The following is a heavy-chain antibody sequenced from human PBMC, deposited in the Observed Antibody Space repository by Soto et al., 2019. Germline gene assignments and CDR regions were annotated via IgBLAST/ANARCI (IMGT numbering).Heavy chain of an antibody. V-gene: IGHV3-30*18. D-gene: IGHD6-13*01. CDR2: ISYDGSNK. CDR3: AKAVIANPYFDY. Sequence: PGGSLRLSCAASGFTFSSYGMHWVRQAPGKGLEWVAVISYDGSNKYYADSVKGRFTISRDNSKNTLYLQMNSLRAEDTAVYYCAKAVIANPYFDYWGQGTLVTVSS. J-gene: IGHJ4*02. CDR1: GFTFSSYG.